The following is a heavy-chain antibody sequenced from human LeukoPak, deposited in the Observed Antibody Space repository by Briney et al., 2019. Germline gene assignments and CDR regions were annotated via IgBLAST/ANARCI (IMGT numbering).Heavy chain of an antibody. CDR1: GFTFSHHA. D-gene: IGHD2-15*01. CDR2: ISYDGNNK. Sequence: PGGSLRLSCAASGFTFSHHAMHWVRRSPGKGLEWAAVISYDGNNKYYANSVKGRFTISRDNPKNTLSLQMNSLRPDDTAVYYCARDDVAVNNAFDVWGQGTMVTVSS. CDR3: ARDDVAVNNAFDV. V-gene: IGHV3-30*03. J-gene: IGHJ3*01.